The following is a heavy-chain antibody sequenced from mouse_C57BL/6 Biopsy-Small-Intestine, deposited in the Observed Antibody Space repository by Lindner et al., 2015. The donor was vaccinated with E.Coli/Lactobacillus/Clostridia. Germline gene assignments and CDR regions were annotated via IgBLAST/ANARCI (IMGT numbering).Heavy chain of an antibody. CDR2: INPNSGGT. CDR1: GYTFSAYY. Sequence: SVKVSCKASGYTFSAYYMHWVRQAPGQGLEWMGWINPNSGGTKYAQKFQGRVTMTRDTSISTAYMELGGLRIEDTAVYYCVRAKYSSSVGGWYDLWGQGTPVTVSS. V-gene: IGHV1-72*04. D-gene: IGHD2-14*01. J-gene: IGHJ4*01. CDR3: VRAKYSSSVGGWYDL.